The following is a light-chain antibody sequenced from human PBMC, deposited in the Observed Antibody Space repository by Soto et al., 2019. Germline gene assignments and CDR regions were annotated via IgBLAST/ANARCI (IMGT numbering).Light chain of an antibody. J-gene: IGLJ3*02. CDR2: GNR. Sequence: QPVLTQPPSVSGAPGQRVTISCTGSSPNIGAGYDVHWYRQLPGTAPKLLIFGNRRRPSGIPDRFSDSKSGTSASLAITGLQAEDEADYYCQSYDSSLSGWVFGGGTKLTVL. V-gene: IGLV1-40*01. CDR1: SPNIGAGYD. CDR3: QSYDSSLSGWV.